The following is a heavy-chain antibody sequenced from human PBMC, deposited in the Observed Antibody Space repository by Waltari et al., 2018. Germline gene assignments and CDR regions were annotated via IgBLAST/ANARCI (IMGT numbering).Heavy chain of an antibody. D-gene: IGHD6-13*01. Sequence: DVQLVQSGAEVKKPGATVKISCKISGFTFTDYYIHWVQQAPGKGLKWVGLVALQDGETCDAWNFQGRVTITSDSSISTAYMELSNLKSEDTAVYYCARMAAVGPIKWFDPWGQGTLITVSS. V-gene: IGHV1-69-2*01. CDR2: VALQDGET. CDR3: ARMAAVGPIKWFDP. J-gene: IGHJ5*02. CDR1: GFTFTDYY.